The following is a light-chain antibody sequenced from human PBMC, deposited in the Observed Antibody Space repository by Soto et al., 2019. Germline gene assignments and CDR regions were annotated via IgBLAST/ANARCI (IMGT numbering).Light chain of an antibody. CDR1: KNDIGVYDF. Sequence: LTLPRSASGAPGPKVNISCTGTKNDIGVYDFASWYQHHPGKAPRLIIYEVVQRPSGVPDRFSGSKSGNTASLTVSGLQAADEADYFYTSYAGSKTYAFGSGTKGTAL. CDR2: EVV. V-gene: IGLV2-8*01. CDR3: TSYAGSKTYA. J-gene: IGLJ1*01.